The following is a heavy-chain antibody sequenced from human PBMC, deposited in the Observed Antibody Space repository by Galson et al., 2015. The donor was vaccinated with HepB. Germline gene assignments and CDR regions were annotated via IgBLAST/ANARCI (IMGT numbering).Heavy chain of an antibody. CDR1: GFTFPIYA. CDR3: ARARRGDAAGVNLYNYYGMDV. V-gene: IGHV3-30-3*01. D-gene: IGHD3-16*02. CDR2: MSYDGGTK. Sequence: SLRLSCAASGFTFPIYAMHWVRQAPGKGLEWVALMSYDGGTKYYADSVKGRFTMSRDNSKNTLYLQMNSLRPDDTAVYYCARARRGDAAGVNLYNYYGMDVWGQGTTVTVSS. J-gene: IGHJ6*02.